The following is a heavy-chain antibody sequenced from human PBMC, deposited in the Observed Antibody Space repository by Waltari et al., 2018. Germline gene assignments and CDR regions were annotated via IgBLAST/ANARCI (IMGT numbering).Heavy chain of an antibody. J-gene: IGHJ4*02. D-gene: IGHD6-13*01. CDR2: IIPNSGGT. V-gene: IGHV1-2*02. Sequence: VPPVPFGAGGKKPGALVKGLWKASGYPFPRQYLQRVRQAPGQGLEWMGWIIPNSGGTNYAQKFQGRVTMTRDTSISTAYMELSRLRSDDTAVYYCAREGIAQDYFGYWGQGTLVTASS. CDR1: GYPFPRQY. CDR3: AREGIAQDYFGY.